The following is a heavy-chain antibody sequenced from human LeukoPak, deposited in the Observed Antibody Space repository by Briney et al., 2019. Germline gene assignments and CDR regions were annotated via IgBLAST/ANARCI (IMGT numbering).Heavy chain of an antibody. V-gene: IGHV3-33*08. CDR2: IWYDGSKK. Sequence: GGSLRLSCAASGFTFSSYSMNWVRQAPGKGLEWVTAIWYDGSKKLYADSLKGRSTISRDDPKNTLYLQMNGLRAEDTAVYYCARDLSFGSLDFDNWGQGTLVTVSS. CDR3: ARDLSFGSLDFDN. D-gene: IGHD6-13*01. CDR1: GFTFSSYS. J-gene: IGHJ4*02.